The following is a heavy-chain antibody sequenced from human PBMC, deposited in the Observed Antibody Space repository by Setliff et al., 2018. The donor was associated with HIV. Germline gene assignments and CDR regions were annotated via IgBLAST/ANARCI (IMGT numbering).Heavy chain of an antibody. CDR1: GGSISGHY. D-gene: IGHD6-19*01. CDR3: ARDNDSSGWPLDY. V-gene: IGHV4-59*11. Sequence: SETLSLTCTVSGGSISGHYWSWIRQPPGKGPECIGYIYSSGSTNYNPSLKSRVTISADTSKNQFSLKLTSVTAADTAVYYCARDNDSSGWPLDYWGQGTLVTSPQ. CDR2: IYSSGST. J-gene: IGHJ4*02.